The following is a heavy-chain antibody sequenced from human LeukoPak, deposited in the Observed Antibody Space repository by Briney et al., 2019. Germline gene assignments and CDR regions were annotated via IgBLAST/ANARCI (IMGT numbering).Heavy chain of an antibody. D-gene: IGHD1-26*01. CDR3: ARGGRWELPRPYAFDI. V-gene: IGHV1-18*01. CDR2: ISADNGNT. J-gene: IGHJ3*02. Sequence: ASVKVYCKASGYTFTSYAISWVPQAPGQGLDWMGWISADNGNTDYAQRFQGRVTMTTDTSTSTAYMELRSLRSDDTAVYYCARGGRWELPRPYAFDIWGQGTMVTVSS. CDR1: GYTFTSYA.